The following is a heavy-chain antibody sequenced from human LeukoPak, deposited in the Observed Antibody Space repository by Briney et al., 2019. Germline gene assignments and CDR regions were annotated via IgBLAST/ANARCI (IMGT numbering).Heavy chain of an antibody. V-gene: IGHV4-38-2*01. CDR2: IYHSGST. CDR3: ARLPRSEFDY. CDR1: GYSISSGYY. Sequence: PSETLSLTCAVSGYSISSGYYWGWIRQPPGKGLEWIGSIYHSGSTYYNPSLKSRVTISVDTSKNQFSLKLSSVTAAGTAVYYCARLPRSEFDYWGQGTLVTVSS. D-gene: IGHD2-15*01. J-gene: IGHJ4*02.